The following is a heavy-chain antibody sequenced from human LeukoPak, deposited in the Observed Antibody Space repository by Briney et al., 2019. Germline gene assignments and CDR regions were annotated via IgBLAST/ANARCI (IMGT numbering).Heavy chain of an antibody. CDR3: AREESDGIYYYGMDV. J-gene: IGHJ6*02. Sequence: GGSLRLSCEASTFTFSIYWMSWVRQAPGKGLEWVANIKGDGSETYYLDSVKGRFTISGDNAKKSLYLEMNSLRVEDTAVYYCAREESDGIYYYGMDVWGQGTTVTVSS. CDR1: TFTFSIYW. V-gene: IGHV3-7*03. CDR2: IKGDGSET. D-gene: IGHD1-14*01.